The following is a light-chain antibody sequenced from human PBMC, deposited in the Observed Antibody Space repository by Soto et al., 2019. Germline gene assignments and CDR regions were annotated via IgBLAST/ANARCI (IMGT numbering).Light chain of an antibody. V-gene: IGLV6-57*01. CDR3: QSYENSL. J-gene: IGLJ3*02. Sequence: NFMLTEPHSVSESPGKTVTISCTRSRGSIASNSVQWFQPRPGSSPTTVIYEDTYRPSGVPDRFSGSIDSSSNSASLTISGLKTEDEADYCQSYENSLFGGGTKLTVL. CDR2: EDT. CDR1: RGSIASNS.